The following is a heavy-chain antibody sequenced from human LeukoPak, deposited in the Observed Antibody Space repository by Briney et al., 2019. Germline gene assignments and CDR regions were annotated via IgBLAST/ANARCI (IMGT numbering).Heavy chain of an antibody. J-gene: IGHJ4*02. CDR3: VRNRNYFEALQRSY. CDR1: GFTFSTFA. Sequence: GGSLRLSCAASGFTFSTFAMSWVRQDPGRGLEWVSSITGAGSTTYYPESVKGRFTISRDNSKNTLYLQMNSLRVEDTAVYFCVRNRNYFEALQRSYWGQGTLVTVSS. D-gene: IGHD1-7*01. V-gene: IGHV3-23*01. CDR2: ITGAGSTT.